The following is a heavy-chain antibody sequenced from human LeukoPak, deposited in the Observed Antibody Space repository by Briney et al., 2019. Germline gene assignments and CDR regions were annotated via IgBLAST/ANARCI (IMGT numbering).Heavy chain of an antibody. CDR3: ARDLSPLLPIAAAGIYFDY. CDR2: INSDGSST. V-gene: IGHV3-74*01. J-gene: IGHJ4*02. D-gene: IGHD6-13*01. CDR1: GFTFSSYW. Sequence: GGSLRLPCAASGFTFSSYWMHWVRQAPGKGLVWVSRINSDGSSTSYADSVKGRFTISRDNAKNTLYLQMNSLRAEDTAVYYCARDLSPLLPIAAAGIYFDYWGQGTLVTVSS.